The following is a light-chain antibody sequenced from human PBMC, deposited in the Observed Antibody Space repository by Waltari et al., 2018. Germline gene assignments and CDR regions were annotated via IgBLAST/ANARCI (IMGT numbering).Light chain of an antibody. CDR1: NSDVGNYNL. Sequence: QSALTQPASVSGTPGQSITISCTGTNSDVGNYNLVSWYQHHPGEAPKLMICEVIKRPPGVSKRVCGSKSGNTASLTSSGLQAEDEADYYCCSYAGSGTYVFGTGTKVTVL. J-gene: IGLJ1*01. CDR2: EVI. V-gene: IGLV2-23*02. CDR3: CSYAGSGTYV.